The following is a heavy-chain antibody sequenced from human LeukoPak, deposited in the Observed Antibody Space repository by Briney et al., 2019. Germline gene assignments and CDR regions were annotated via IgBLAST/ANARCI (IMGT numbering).Heavy chain of an antibody. J-gene: IGHJ6*03. CDR2: IYYSGST. CDR3: ARETSQKGAHYMDV. CDR1: GGSISSYY. D-gene: IGHD3-16*01. V-gene: IGHV4-59*01. Sequence: SETLSLTCTVSGGSISSYYWSWIRQPPGKGLEWIGYIYYSGSTDYNPSLKSRVTISVDTSKNQFSLKLSSVTAADTAVYYCARETSQKGAHYMDVWGKGTTITISS.